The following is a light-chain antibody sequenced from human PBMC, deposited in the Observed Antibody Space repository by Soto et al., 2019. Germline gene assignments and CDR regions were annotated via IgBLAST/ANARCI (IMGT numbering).Light chain of an antibody. J-gene: IGKJ2*01. CDR2: VAS. Sequence: DIQMTQSPSSLSASVGDRVTITCRASQSISSYLNWYQQKPGKAPKFLIYVASTLQSGVPSRFSGSGSWTDFTLTITSLQPEDFATYYCQQSYSSPYTFGQGTKLEIK. CDR1: QSISSY. V-gene: IGKV1-39*01. CDR3: QQSYSSPYT.